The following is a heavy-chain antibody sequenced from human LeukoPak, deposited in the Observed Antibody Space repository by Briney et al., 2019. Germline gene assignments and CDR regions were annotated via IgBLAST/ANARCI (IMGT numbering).Heavy chain of an antibody. CDR3: ARSVPDYTRFDF. J-gene: IGHJ4*02. CDR2: FKTNYNQV. Sequence: PGGSLRLSCAASGVIFSSYAMSWVRQAPGKGLEWVSTFKTNYNQVYYAESVRGRFTISTDNSKNTAYLQMNSLRVEDTALYYCARSVPDYTRFDFWGQGALVTVSS. D-gene: IGHD4-11*01. V-gene: IGHV3-23*05. CDR1: GVIFSSYA.